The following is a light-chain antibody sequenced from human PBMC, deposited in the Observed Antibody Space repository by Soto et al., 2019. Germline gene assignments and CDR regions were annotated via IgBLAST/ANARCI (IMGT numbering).Light chain of an antibody. CDR1: QSVSSNY. CDR3: QQYGSSPIT. Sequence: EIVLTQSPGTLSLSPGERATLSCRASQSVSSNYLAWYQQKPGQAPRPLIYGASSRATGIPDRFSGSGSGTDFSLTISRLEPEDFAVYYCQQYGSSPITFGQGTRPEIK. V-gene: IGKV3-20*01. J-gene: IGKJ5*01. CDR2: GAS.